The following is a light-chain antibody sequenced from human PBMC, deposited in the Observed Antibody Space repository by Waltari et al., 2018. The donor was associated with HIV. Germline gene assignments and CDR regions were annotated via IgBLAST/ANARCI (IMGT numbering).Light chain of an antibody. CDR2: AAS. CDR1: QGISTY. V-gene: IGKV1-9*01. Sequence: DIQLTQFPSFLSASVGDRVTITCRAGQGISTYLAWYQQKPGKAPKLLIYAASTLQSGVPSRFSGSGSGTEFTLTISSLQPEDFATYYCQQVNTAFTVGPGTKVEIK. J-gene: IGKJ3*01. CDR3: QQVNTAFT.